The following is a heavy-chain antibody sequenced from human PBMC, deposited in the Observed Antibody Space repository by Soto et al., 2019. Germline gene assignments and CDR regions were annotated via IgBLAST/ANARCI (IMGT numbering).Heavy chain of an antibody. V-gene: IGHV1-69*01. D-gene: IGHD2-15*01. Sequence: QVQLVQSGAEVKQPGSSVKVSCKASGGTFSSCAISWVRQAPGQGLEWMGGIIPIFGTANYAQKFQGRVTITADESTSTAYMELSSLRSEDTAVYYCARGLDHCSGGSCYSSGYYYYGMDVWGQGTTVTVSS. CDR1: GGTFSSCA. CDR3: ARGLDHCSGGSCYSSGYYYYGMDV. J-gene: IGHJ6*02. CDR2: IIPIFGTA.